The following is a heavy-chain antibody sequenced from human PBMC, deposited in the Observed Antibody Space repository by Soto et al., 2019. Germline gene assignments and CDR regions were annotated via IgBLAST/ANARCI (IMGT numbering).Heavy chain of an antibody. Sequence: SGPTLVNPTQTLTLTCTFSGFPLSTSEVGVGWIRQPPGKALEWLALIFWNDGGRYNPSLKRRLTITKDISKNQVVLTMTNMDPMDTATYYCAHSRVFDWFDPWGQGTLVTVSS. V-gene: IGHV2-5*01. D-gene: IGHD6-13*01. CDR3: AHSRVFDWFDP. CDR2: IFWNDGG. CDR1: GFPLSTSEVG. J-gene: IGHJ5*02.